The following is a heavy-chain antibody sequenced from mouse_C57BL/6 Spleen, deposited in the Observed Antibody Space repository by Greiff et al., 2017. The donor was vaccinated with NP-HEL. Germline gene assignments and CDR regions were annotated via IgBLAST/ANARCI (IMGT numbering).Heavy chain of an antibody. V-gene: IGHV1-85*01. Sequence: QVQLKQSGPELVKPGASVKLSCKASGYTFTSYDINWVKQRPGQGLEWIGWIYPRDGSTKYNEKFKGKATLTVDTSSSTAYMELHSLTSEDSAVYFCARPYDYDGFAYWGQGTLVTVSA. CDR2: IYPRDGST. CDR1: GYTFTSYD. D-gene: IGHD2-4*01. CDR3: ARPYDYDGFAY. J-gene: IGHJ3*01.